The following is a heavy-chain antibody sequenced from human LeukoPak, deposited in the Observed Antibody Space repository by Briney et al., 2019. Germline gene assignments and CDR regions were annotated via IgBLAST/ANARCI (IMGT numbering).Heavy chain of an antibody. J-gene: IGHJ4*02. CDR3: AGFGYGGKVDY. CDR2: ISSSGSTI. V-gene: IGHV3-48*03. CDR1: GFTFRSYE. D-gene: IGHD4-23*01. Sequence: GGSLRLSCAASGFTFRSYEMNWVRQAPGKGLEWVSYISSSGSTIYYADSVKGRFTISRDNAKNSLFLQMSSLRAEDTALYYCAGFGYGGKVDYWGQGTLVTVSS.